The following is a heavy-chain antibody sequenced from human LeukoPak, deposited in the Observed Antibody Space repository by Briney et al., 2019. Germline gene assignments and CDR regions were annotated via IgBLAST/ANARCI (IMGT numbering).Heavy chain of an antibody. J-gene: IGHJ4*02. Sequence: GASVEVSCKASGDTFTGYWIHWVRQAPGQGLEWMGCMHPNSGVTGYAQRLEGRVTMTRDPSISTAYMALSRLRSDDTAVYYCARDPGYLQSDYWGQGPLVTVPS. CDR1: GDTFTGYW. V-gene: IGHV1-2*02. CDR2: MHPNSGVT. CDR3: ARDPGYLQSDY. D-gene: IGHD4-11*01.